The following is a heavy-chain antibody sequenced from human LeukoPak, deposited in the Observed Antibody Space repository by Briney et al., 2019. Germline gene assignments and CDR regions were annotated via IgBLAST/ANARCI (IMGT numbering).Heavy chain of an antibody. Sequence: GESPKISCKGSGYSFTSYWIGWVRQMPGKGLEWMGIIYPGDSDTRYSPSFQGQVTISADKSISTAYLQWSSLKASDAAMYYCARLAPRYCSSTSCYLPDFDYWGQGTLVTVSS. CDR3: ARLAPRYCSSTSCYLPDFDY. CDR2: IYPGDSDT. V-gene: IGHV5-51*01. D-gene: IGHD2-2*01. J-gene: IGHJ4*02. CDR1: GYSFTSYW.